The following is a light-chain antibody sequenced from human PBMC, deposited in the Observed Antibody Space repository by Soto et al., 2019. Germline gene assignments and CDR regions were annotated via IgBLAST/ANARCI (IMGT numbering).Light chain of an antibody. CDR2: KAS. Sequence: EIQMTQTPSTLSGSVGDRVTITCRASQTISSWLAWYQQKPGKAPKLLIYKASTLKSGVPSRFSGSRSGTQFTLTISSLQPDDFATYYCQHYNSYSEAFGQGTKVDI. J-gene: IGKJ1*01. CDR3: QHYNSYSEA. V-gene: IGKV1-5*03. CDR1: QTISSW.